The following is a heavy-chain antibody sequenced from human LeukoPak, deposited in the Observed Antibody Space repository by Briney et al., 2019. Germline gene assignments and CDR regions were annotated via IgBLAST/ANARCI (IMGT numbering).Heavy chain of an antibody. CDR1: GFTFSNYA. CDR3: ASGIYGGVFDD. Sequence: GGSLRLSCVMSGFTFSNYAMNWVRQAPGKGLEWVSDISTSSDSTYHIESARGRFTISRDNSKNTLYLQMNSLRVDDTGIYYCASGIYGGVFDDWGQGTLVTVSS. J-gene: IGHJ4*02. CDR2: ISTSSDST. V-gene: IGHV3-23*01. D-gene: IGHD4/OR15-4a*01.